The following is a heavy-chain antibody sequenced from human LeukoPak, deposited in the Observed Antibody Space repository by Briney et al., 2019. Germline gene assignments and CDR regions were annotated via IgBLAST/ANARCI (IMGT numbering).Heavy chain of an antibody. CDR2: INAGNGNT. D-gene: IGHD6-19*01. CDR1: GHSFNDYA. Sequence: ASVKVSCKASGHSFNDYAVQWVRQAPGQRLEWMGWINAGNGNTKYSQKFQGRVTITRDTSASTAYMELSSLRSEDTAVYYCARGAGVLDYWGQGTLVTVSS. V-gene: IGHV1-3*01. J-gene: IGHJ4*02. CDR3: ARGAGVLDY.